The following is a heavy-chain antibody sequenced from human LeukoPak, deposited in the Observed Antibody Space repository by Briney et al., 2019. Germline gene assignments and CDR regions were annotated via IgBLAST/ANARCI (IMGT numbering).Heavy chain of an antibody. Sequence: ASVKVSCKASGYTFTGYYMHWMRQAPGQGLEWMGWINPNSGGTNYAQKFQGRVTMTRDTSISTAYMELSTLRSDDTAVYYCARDLSTSYSDYWGQGTLVTVSS. V-gene: IGHV1-2*02. CDR2: INPNSGGT. J-gene: IGHJ4*02. CDR1: GYTFTGYY. CDR3: ARDLSTSYSDY. D-gene: IGHD2-2*01.